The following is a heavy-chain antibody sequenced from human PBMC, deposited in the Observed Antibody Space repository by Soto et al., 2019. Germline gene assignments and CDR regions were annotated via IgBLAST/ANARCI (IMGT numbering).Heavy chain of an antibody. CDR3: TRRYGWLYFDY. CDR1: GDSISSSNYF. J-gene: IGHJ4*02. Sequence: SETLSLTCTVSGDSISSSNYFWGWIRQPPGKGLEWIGTIFYSGSTYYNPSLKSRVTISVDTSKNQFSLRLISVTAADTALYYCTRRYGWLYFDYWGQGSLVTVSS. D-gene: IGHD6-19*01. CDR2: IFYSGST. V-gene: IGHV4-39*01.